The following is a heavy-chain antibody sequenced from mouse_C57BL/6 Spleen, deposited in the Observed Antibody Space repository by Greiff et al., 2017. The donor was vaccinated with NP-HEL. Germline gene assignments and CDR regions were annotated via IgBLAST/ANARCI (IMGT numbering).Heavy chain of an antibody. CDR2: IYPGDGDT. CDR1: GYAFSSYW. J-gene: IGHJ3*01. CDR3: ARYGDYGNQAWFAY. V-gene: IGHV1-80*01. D-gene: IGHD2-1*01. Sequence: VQLQQSGAELVKPGASVKISCKASGYAFSSYWMNWVKQRPGKGLEWIGQIYPGDGDTNFNGKFKGKATLTADKSSSTAYMQLSSLTSEDSAVYFCARYGDYGNQAWFAYWGQGTLVTVSA.